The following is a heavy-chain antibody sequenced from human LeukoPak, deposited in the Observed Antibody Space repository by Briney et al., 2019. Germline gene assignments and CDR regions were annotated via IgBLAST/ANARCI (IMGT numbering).Heavy chain of an antibody. Sequence: PGGSLRLSCAASGFTFSSYAMHWVRQAPGKGLEWVAVISYDGSNKYCADSVKGRFTISRDNSKNTLYLQMNSLRAEDTAVYYCARDRFPGLWNVWVMDVWGQGTTVTVSS. CDR2: ISYDGSNK. CDR1: GFTFSSYA. CDR3: ARDRFPGLWNVWVMDV. J-gene: IGHJ6*02. D-gene: IGHD1-1*01. V-gene: IGHV3-30-3*01.